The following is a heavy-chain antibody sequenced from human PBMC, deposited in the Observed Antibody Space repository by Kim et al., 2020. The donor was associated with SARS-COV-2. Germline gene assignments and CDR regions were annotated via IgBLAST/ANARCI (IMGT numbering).Heavy chain of an antibody. Sequence: SETLSLTCTVSGGSISSYYWSWIRQPPGKGLEWIGYIYYSGSTNYNPSLKSRVTISVDTSKNQFSLKLSSVTAADTAMYYCARDDLNYYGSGSYYYYYYYGMDVWGQGTTVTVSS. D-gene: IGHD3-10*01. V-gene: IGHV4-59*01. J-gene: IGHJ6*02. CDR3: ARDDLNYYGSGSYYYYYYYGMDV. CDR2: IYYSGST. CDR1: GGSISSYY.